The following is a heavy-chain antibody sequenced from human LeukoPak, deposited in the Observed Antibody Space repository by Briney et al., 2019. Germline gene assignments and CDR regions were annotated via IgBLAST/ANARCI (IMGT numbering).Heavy chain of an antibody. J-gene: IGHJ4*02. Sequence: GGSLRLSCAASGFSFSSYGMHWVRQAPGKGLEWVAGIWYDGTKIFYADSVKGRFTISRDNAKNSLYLQMNSLRDEDTAVYYCARLEYYYVSGNYYKLFDYWGQGTLVTVCS. V-gene: IGHV3-33*01. CDR2: IWYDGTKI. CDR1: GFSFSSYG. CDR3: ARLEYYYVSGNYYKLFDY. D-gene: IGHD3-10*01.